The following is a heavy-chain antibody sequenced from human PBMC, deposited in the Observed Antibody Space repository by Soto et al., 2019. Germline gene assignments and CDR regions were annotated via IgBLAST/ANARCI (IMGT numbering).Heavy chain of an antibody. J-gene: IGHJ4*02. CDR1: GFTFTSYA. D-gene: IGHD6-13*01. Sequence: PGGSLRLSCAASGFTFTSYAMSWVRQAPGKGLEWVSTISGDLESTFYADSVKGRFTISRDNSKNTVYLQMNSLRAEDTAVYYCAKLVAAAVSRQWLIDYWGQGTLVTVSS. CDR3: AKLVAAAVSRQWLIDY. CDR2: ISGDLEST. V-gene: IGHV3-23*01.